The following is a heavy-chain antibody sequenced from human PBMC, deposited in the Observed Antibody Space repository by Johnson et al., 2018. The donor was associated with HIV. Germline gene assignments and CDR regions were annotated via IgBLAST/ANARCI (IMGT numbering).Heavy chain of an antibody. D-gene: IGHD4-17*01. Sequence: VQLVESGGVVVQPGGSLRLSCAASGFTFDDYTMHWVRQAPGKGLEWVSAISGSGGSTYYADSVKGRFTISRDNAKNSVYLQMNSLRAEDTALYYCASSRANDYGIPDAFPVWGQGTMVTVSS. J-gene: IGHJ3*01. CDR3: ASSRANDYGIPDAFPV. V-gene: IGHV3-43*01. CDR1: GFTFDDYT. CDR2: ISGSGGST.